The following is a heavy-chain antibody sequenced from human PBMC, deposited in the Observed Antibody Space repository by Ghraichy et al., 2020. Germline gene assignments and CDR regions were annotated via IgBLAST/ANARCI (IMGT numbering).Heavy chain of an antibody. J-gene: IGHJ4*02. Sequence: SQTLSLTCTVSGGTISSYYWSWIRQPPGKGLEWIGYIYYSGSTNYNPSLKSRVTISVDTSKNQFSLKLSSVTAADTAGYYCAGYYGSGSYSFDYWGQGTLVTVSS. CDR2: IYYSGST. V-gene: IGHV4-59*01. CDR3: AGYYGSGSYSFDY. D-gene: IGHD3-10*01. CDR1: GGTISSYY.